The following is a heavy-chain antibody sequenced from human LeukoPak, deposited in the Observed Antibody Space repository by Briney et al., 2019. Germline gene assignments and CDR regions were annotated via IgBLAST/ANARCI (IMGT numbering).Heavy chain of an antibody. CDR1: GFTFSSYA. D-gene: IGHD3-10*01. J-gene: IGHJ4*02. CDR3: AKTYYYGSGSYSVADY. V-gene: IGHV3-23*01. CDR2: ISGSGGST. Sequence: GGSLRLSCAASGFTFSSYAMSWVRQAPGKGLEWVSAISGSGGSTYYADSVKGRFTISRDNSKNTLYLQMNSLRAEDTAVYYCAKTYYYGSGSYSVADYWGQRTLVTVSS.